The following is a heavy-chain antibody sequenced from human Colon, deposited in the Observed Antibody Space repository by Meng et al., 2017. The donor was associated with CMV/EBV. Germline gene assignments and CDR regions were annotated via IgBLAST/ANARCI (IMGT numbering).Heavy chain of an antibody. CDR2: ISAYSGKT. CDR1: GYTFINYD. V-gene: IGHV1-18*01. D-gene: IGHD6-6*01. CDR3: ARGASSSSNGMDV. Sequence: ASVKVSCKASGYTFINYDITWVRQAPGQGLEWMGWISAYSGKTNYAQKLQGRVIMTTDTSTNTACMELRSLGSDDTAVYYCARGASSSSNGMDVWGQGTTVTVSS. J-gene: IGHJ6*02.